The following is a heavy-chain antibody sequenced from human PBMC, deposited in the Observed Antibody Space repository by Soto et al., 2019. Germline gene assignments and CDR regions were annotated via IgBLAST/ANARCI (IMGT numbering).Heavy chain of an antibody. J-gene: IGHJ3*02. V-gene: IGHV3-21*01. CDR1: GFTFSSYS. CDR2: FSSSSSYI. D-gene: IGHD3-3*01. Sequence: LRLSCAASGFTFSSYSMNWVRQAPGKGLEWVSSFSSSSSYIYYADSVKGRFTISRDNAKNSLYLQMNSLRAEDTAVYYCARDQSDYYDFWSGPDAFDIWGQGTMVTVSS. CDR3: ARDQSDYYDFWSGPDAFDI.